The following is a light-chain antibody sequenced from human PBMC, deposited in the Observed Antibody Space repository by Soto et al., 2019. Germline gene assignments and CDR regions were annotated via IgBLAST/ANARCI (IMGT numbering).Light chain of an antibody. CDR1: QSVSSN. V-gene: IGKV3-15*01. CDR3: QQYNNWPT. J-gene: IGKJ3*01. Sequence: EIVMTQSPATLSVSPGERATLSCRASQSVSSNLAWYQQKPGQAPRLLIYGASTRATGIPARFSGSGSGTEFPLTSSRLQSEDFAVYYCQQYNNWPTFGPGTKVDIK. CDR2: GAS.